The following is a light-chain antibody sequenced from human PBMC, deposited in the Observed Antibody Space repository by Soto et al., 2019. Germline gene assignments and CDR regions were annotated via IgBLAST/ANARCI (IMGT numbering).Light chain of an antibody. V-gene: IGKV3-15*01. Sequence: EIVVTQSPATLSVSPGERATLSCRASQSVTRNFAWYQQKPGQAPRFLIYGASTRATGVPARFSGSGSGTEITLTISSLQSEDFAVYYCQQYYDWPWTFGQGTKVEIK. CDR3: QQYYDWPWT. J-gene: IGKJ1*01. CDR2: GAS. CDR1: QSVTRN.